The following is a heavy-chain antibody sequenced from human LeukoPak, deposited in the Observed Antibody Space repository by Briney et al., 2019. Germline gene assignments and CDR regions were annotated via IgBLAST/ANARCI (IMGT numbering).Heavy chain of an antibody. CDR3: ARRERTGPNAFDI. J-gene: IGHJ3*02. D-gene: IGHD1/OR15-1a*01. CDR2: IDPNGGGA. Sequence: GASVKVSCKASGYTFTDYYMHRVRQAPAQGLEWMAWIDPNGGGAHYAQKFQGRVTVTSDTSISTAYMEVSSVTSDDTAIYYCARRERTGPNAFDIWGQGTMITVSS. CDR1: GYTFTDYY. V-gene: IGHV1-2*02.